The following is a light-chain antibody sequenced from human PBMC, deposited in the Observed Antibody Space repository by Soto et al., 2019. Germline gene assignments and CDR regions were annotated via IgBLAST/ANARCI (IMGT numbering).Light chain of an antibody. CDR1: QSISIN. J-gene: IGKJ1*01. CDR2: GAS. V-gene: IGKV3D-15*01. Sequence: IVLTKSLVSLTLSLGARVCLSCRASQSISINLAWYQHKPGQAPRLLIHGASTRATGVPARISGSGSGTKFTLTISSLQSEDFAVYYCQQFRNWPWTFGQGTKVDIK. CDR3: QQFRNWPWT.